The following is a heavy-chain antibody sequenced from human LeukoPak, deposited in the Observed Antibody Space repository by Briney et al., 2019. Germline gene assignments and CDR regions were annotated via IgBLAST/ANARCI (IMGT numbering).Heavy chain of an antibody. CDR2: INHSGST. CDR1: GGSFSGYY. CDR3: ARKRHSSSWHIIYYYYYYMNV. Sequence: SETLSLTCAVYGGSFSGYYWSWIRQPPGKGLEWIGEINHSGSTNYNPSLKSRVTISVDTSKNQFSLKLSFVTAADTAVYYCARKRHSSSWHIIYYYYYYMNVWGKGTTVTVSS. J-gene: IGHJ6*03. V-gene: IGHV4-34*01. D-gene: IGHD6-13*01.